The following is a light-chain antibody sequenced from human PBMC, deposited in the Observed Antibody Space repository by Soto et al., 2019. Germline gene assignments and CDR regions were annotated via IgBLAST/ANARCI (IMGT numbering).Light chain of an antibody. J-gene: IGLJ3*02. CDR1: SSDIGGYKY. CDR3: TSYSRYRVLV. Sequence: QSALTQPASVSGSLGQSITISCTGTSSDIGGYKYVSWYQQHPGKAPKLIIFEVSNRPSGVSDRFSGSNSGNTASLTIYGLQAEDEADYYCTSYSRYRVLVFGGGTKVTVL. CDR2: EVS. V-gene: IGLV2-14*01.